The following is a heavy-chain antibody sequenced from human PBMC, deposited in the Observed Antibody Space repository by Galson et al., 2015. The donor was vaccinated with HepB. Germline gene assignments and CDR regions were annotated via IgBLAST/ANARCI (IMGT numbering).Heavy chain of an antibody. CDR1: GFTFSSYA. D-gene: IGHD5-18*01. J-gene: IGHJ4*02. V-gene: IGHV3-7*03. CDR3: ARGGYSYGYWDYFDY. Sequence: SLRLSCAASGFTFSSYAMSWVRQAPGKGLEWVANIKQDGSEKYYVDSVKGRFTISRDNAKNSLYLQVNSLRAEDTAVYYCARGGYSYGYWDYFDYWGQGTLVTVSS. CDR2: IKQDGSEK.